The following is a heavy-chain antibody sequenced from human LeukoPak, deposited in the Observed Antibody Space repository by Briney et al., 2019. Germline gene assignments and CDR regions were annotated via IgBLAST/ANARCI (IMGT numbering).Heavy chain of an antibody. CDR1: GGSISSGGYC. D-gene: IGHD3-3*01. CDR3: ARLSPTIFGVVIKYYFDY. J-gene: IGHJ4*02. Sequence: SQTLSLTCTVSGGSISSGGYCWSWIRQPPGKGLEWIGYIYHSGSTYYNPSLKSRVTISVDRSKNQFSLKLSSVTAADTAVYYCARLSPTIFGVVIKYYFDYWGQGTLVTVSS. CDR2: IYHSGST. V-gene: IGHV4-30-2*01.